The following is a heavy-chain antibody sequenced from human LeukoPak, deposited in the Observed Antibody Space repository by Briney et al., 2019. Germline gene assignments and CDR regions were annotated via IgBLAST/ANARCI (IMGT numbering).Heavy chain of an antibody. V-gene: IGHV3-48*01. CDR2: ISTSSNRI. CDR1: GFTFSCYG. D-gene: IGHD6-19*01. J-gene: IGHJ4*02. CDR3: ARKVIAVAGEFDY. Sequence: PGGSLRLSCAASGFTFSCYGTNWVRQAPGKGLEWVSYISTSSNRIDYADSVKGRFTMSRDNSKNTLYLQMNSLRAEDTAVYYCARKVIAVAGEFDYWGQGTLVTVSS.